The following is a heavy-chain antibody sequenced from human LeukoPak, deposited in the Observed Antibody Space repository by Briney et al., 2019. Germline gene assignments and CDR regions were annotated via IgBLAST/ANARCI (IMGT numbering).Heavy chain of an antibody. V-gene: IGHV3-23*01. CDR1: GFTFSSYA. J-gene: IGHJ4*02. CDR3: AREVLYGSGSYFDY. D-gene: IGHD3-10*01. Sequence: GGSLRLSCAASGFTFSSYAMNWVRQAPGKGLEWVSGTGSTGVSTFYADSVKGRFTISRDNSKNMLYLQMNSLGVEDTAIYYCAREVLYGSGSYFDYWGQGALVTVSS. CDR2: TGSTGVST.